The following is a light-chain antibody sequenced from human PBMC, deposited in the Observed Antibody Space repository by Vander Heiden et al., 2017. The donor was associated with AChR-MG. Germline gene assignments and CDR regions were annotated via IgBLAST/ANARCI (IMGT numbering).Light chain of an antibody. CDR3: QQSYTTLWT. CDR1: RSISNY. CDR2: AAS. V-gene: IGKV1-39*01. J-gene: IGKJ1*01. Sequence: DIQMTQSPSSLSASVGDRVTITCRASRSISNYLNWYQHKPGTHPKLLISAASSLQSGVPSRFSGRGSGTDFTLTISSLQPEDFATYFCQQSYTTLWTFAQGTKVEIK.